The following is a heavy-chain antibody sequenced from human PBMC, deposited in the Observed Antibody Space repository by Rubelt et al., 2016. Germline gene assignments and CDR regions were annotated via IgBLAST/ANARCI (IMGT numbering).Heavy chain of an antibody. CDR1: GFTFSSYG. J-gene: IGHJ4*02. D-gene: IGHD3-16*01. CDR3: PTGGFDY. V-gene: IGHV3-30*02. Sequence: VQLVESGGGLVQPGGSLRLSCAASGFTFSSYGMHWVRQAPGKGLEWVAFTRKDESDKYYADSVKGRFTISRDNSKNTLYLQMNNLSGEDTAVYFCPTGGFDYWGQGTLVTVSS. CDR2: TRKDESDK.